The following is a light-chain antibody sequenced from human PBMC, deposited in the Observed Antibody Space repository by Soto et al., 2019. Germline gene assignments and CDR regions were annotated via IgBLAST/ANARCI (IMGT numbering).Light chain of an antibody. CDR1: FSNIGDNA. V-gene: IGLV1-44*01. CDR2: LND. CDR3: AAWGDSLNAL. J-gene: IGLJ1*01. Sequence: QSVLTQPPSLSATPGQRVNISCSGSFSNIGDNAVNWYQQLPGAAPKLLIYLNDQRPSGVPDRFSGSKSGTSAFLAISGLQSEDEADYYFAAWGDSLNALFGTGTKVTVL.